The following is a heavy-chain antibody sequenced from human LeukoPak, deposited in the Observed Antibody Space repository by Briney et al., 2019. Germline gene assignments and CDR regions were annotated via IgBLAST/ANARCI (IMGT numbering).Heavy chain of an antibody. D-gene: IGHD2-21*02. Sequence: SETLSLTCTVSGGSISSGDYYWSWIRQPPGKGLEWIGYIYYSGSTYYNPSLKSRVTISVDTSKNQFSLKLSPVTAADTAVYYCARGETYCGGDCYSNWFDPWGQGTLVTVSS. CDR1: GGSISSGDYY. J-gene: IGHJ5*02. CDR3: ARGETYCGGDCYSNWFDP. V-gene: IGHV4-30-4*01. CDR2: IYYSGST.